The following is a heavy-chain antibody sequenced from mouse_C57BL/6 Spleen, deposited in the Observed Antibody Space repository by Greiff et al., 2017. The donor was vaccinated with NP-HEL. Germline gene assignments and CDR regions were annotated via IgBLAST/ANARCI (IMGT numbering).Heavy chain of an antibody. D-gene: IGHD1-1*01. Sequence: VQLQQSGPELVKPGASVKISCKASGYTFTDYYMNWVKQSHGKSLEWIGDINPNNGGTSYNQKFKGKATLTVDKSSSTAYMELRSLTSEDSAVYYCASRTYYGTSFAYWGQGTLVTVSA. V-gene: IGHV1-26*01. CDR1: GYTFTDYY. CDR3: ASRTYYGTSFAY. J-gene: IGHJ3*01. CDR2: INPNNGGT.